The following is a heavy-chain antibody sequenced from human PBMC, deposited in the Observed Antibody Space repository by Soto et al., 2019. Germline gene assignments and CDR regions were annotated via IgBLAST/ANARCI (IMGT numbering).Heavy chain of an antibody. J-gene: IGHJ3*02. D-gene: IGHD6-19*01. CDR3: STATISGWHDAFDI. CDR1: GYTFTSYG. V-gene: IGHV1-18*01. Sequence: ASVKVSCKASGYTFTSYGISWVRQAPGQGLEWMGWISAYNGNTNYAQKLQGRVTMTTDTSTSTAYMELRSLRSDGTAVYYCSTATISGWHDAFDIWRQGTMVTVSS. CDR2: ISAYNGNT.